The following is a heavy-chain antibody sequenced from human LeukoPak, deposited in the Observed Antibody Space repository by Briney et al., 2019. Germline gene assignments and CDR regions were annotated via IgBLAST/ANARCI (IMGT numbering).Heavy chain of an antibody. Sequence: PSETLSLTCTASGGSISNFYWSWIRQPAGKTLEWIGRIYTSGSTNYSPSLTTRVTMSVDTSKNQFSLKQSSVTTPGTAVYFGARETTEAGTARPFDYWGQGTLVTVSS. CDR3: ARETTEAGTARPFDY. CDR2: IYTSGST. J-gene: IGHJ4*02. V-gene: IGHV4-4*07. CDR1: GGSISNFY. D-gene: IGHD6-13*01.